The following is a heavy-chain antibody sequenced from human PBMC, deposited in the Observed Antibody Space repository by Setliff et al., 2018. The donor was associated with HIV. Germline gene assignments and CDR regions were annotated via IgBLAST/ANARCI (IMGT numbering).Heavy chain of an antibody. CDR3: ARLKTGPAPVDY. CDR2: KYNGGNI. J-gene: IGHJ4*02. CDR1: GDSISSGFYY. D-gene: IGHD1-1*01. Sequence: SETLSLTCTLSGDSISSGFYYWGWIRQPPGKGLEWIGSKYNGGNIYYNPSLKSRVTISIDTSKNQFYLKLSSVTAADTAVYFCARLKTGPAPVDYWGQGTRVTVSS. V-gene: IGHV4-39*01.